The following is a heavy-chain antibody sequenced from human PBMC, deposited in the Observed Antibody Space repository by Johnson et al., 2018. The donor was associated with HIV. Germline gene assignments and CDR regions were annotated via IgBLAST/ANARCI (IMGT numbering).Heavy chain of an antibody. D-gene: IGHD6-19*01. CDR2: IRYDGSNK. CDR1: GFSFSTYN. Sequence: QVQLVESGGGLVQPGGSLRLSCAASGFSFSTYNMHWVRHAPGKGLEWVAFIRYDGSNKYYADSVKGRCTISRDNSKNTLYLQMNSLRAEDTAVYYCAKELGIPSGWYRGAFDIWGQGTMVTVSS. V-gene: IGHV3-30*02. J-gene: IGHJ3*02. CDR3: AKELGIPSGWYRGAFDI.